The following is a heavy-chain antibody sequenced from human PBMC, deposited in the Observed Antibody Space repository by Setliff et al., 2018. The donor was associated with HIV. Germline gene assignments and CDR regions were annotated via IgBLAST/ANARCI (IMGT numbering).Heavy chain of an antibody. CDR3: ARGTWMQARWWFDS. D-gene: IGHD5-18*01. Sequence: SVKVSCKASGGTFNNYAISWVRQAPGQGLEWMGGIIPILGTTNYAQKIQGRVKFSADESTGTAYLDLTRLRVDDTAIYYCARGTWMQARWWFDSWGQGTQVTVSS. J-gene: IGHJ5*01. CDR2: IIPILGTT. V-gene: IGHV1-69*13. CDR1: GGTFNNYA.